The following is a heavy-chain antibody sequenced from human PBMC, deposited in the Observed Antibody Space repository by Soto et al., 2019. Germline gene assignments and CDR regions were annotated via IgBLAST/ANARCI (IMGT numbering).Heavy chain of an antibody. V-gene: IGHV3-7*01. CDR3: AREVYCSSTSCDGLFDY. CDR1: GFTFSSYW. Sequence: GGSLRLSCAASGFTFSSYWMSWVRQAPGKGLEWVANIKQDGSEKYYVDSVKGRFTISRDNAKNSLYLQMNSLRAEDTAVYYCAREVYCSSTSCDGLFDYWGQGTLVTVSS. J-gene: IGHJ4*02. D-gene: IGHD2-2*01. CDR2: IKQDGSEK.